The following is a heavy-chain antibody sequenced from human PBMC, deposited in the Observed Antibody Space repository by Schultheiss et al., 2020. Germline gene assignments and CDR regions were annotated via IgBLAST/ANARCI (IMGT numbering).Heavy chain of an antibody. D-gene: IGHD3-10*01. J-gene: IGHJ4*02. CDR1: GGSISSGSYY. CDR2: IYTSGST. Sequence: SETLSLTCTVSGGSISSGSYYWSWIRQPAGKGLEWIGRIYTSGSTNYNPSLKSRVTISVDTSKNQFSLKLSSVTAADTAVYYCARSNYGSGSYYFGSVGNFDYWGQGTLVTVS. V-gene: IGHV4-61*02. CDR3: ARSNYGSGSYYFGSVGNFDY.